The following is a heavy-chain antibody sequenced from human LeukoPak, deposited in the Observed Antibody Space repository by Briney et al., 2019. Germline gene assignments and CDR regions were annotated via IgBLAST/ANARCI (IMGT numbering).Heavy chain of an antibody. CDR3: ACIAARDAFDI. V-gene: IGHV3-43*02. CDR2: ISGDGGST. Sequence: PGGSLRLSCAASGFTFDDYAMRWVRQAPGKGLEWASLISGDGGSTYYADSVKGRFTISRDNSKNSLYLQMNSLRTEDTALYYCACIAARDAFDIWGQGTMVTVSS. J-gene: IGHJ3*02. D-gene: IGHD6-6*01. CDR1: GFTFDDYA.